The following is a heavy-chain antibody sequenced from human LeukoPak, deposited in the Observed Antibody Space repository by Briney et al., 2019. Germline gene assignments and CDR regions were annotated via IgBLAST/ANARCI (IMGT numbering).Heavy chain of an antibody. D-gene: IGHD2-15*01. V-gene: IGHV3-23*01. J-gene: IGHJ4*02. Sequence: GGSLRLSCAASGLTFSSYGMNWVRQAPGKGLEWVSTFSGSGGSTYYADSVKGRFSISRDNSKNTLYLQMNSLRAEDTAAYYCARSGLNRFDYWGQGTLVTVSS. CDR1: GLTFSSYG. CDR3: ARSGLNRFDY. CDR2: FSGSGGST.